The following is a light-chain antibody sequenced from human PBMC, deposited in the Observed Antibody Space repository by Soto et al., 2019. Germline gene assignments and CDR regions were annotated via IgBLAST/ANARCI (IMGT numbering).Light chain of an antibody. J-gene: IGKJ1*01. CDR1: QSVSSN. CDR2: GAS. CDR3: QQYNSYSGT. V-gene: IGKV3-15*01. Sequence: EIVMTQGPATLSVSPGERATLSCRASQSVSSNLAWYQQKPGQAPRLLIYGASTRATGIPARFSGSGSGTEFTLTISSLQPDDFATYYCQQYNSYSGTFGQGTKVDIK.